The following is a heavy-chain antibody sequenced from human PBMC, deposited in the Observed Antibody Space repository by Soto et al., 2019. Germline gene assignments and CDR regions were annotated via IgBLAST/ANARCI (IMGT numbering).Heavy chain of an antibody. J-gene: IGHJ3*02. CDR1: GLTFSAYG. V-gene: IGHV3-30*18. CDR3: AKASHCNKGRCSLGLIGDRAFDI. Sequence: LRLSCEASGLTFSAYGMHWVRQAPGKGLEWVATISYDGSKKYFGDSVKGRFTISRDNSKSTLYLEMNSLRTEDTAVYYCAKASHCNKGRCSLGLIGDRAFDIWGQGTMVTVSS. CDR2: ISYDGSKK. D-gene: IGHD2-8*01.